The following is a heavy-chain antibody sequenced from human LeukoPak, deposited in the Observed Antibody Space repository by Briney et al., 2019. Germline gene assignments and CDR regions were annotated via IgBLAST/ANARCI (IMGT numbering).Heavy chain of an antibody. Sequence: SETLSLTCTVSGGSISSYYWSWIRQPPGKGLEWIGYIYYSGSTNYNPSLQSRVTISVDTSKTQSSLTLSSVPAAATALYYCARDRSGWYSGTRGWFDPWGQGTLVTVSS. CDR1: GGSISSYY. CDR3: ARDRSGWYSGTRGWFDP. V-gene: IGHV4-59*01. J-gene: IGHJ5*02. D-gene: IGHD6-19*01. CDR2: IYYSGST.